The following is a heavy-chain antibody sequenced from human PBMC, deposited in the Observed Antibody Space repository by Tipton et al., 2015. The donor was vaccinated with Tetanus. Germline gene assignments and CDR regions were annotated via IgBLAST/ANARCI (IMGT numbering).Heavy chain of an antibody. J-gene: IGHJ3*02. CDR1: GFTFSSYA. CDR3: ARAGRGSLHDAFDI. D-gene: IGHD6-25*01. Sequence: SLRLSCAASGFTFSSYAMHWVRQAPGKGLEWVAVISYDGSNKYYADSVKGRFTISRDNSKNTLYLQMNSLRAEDTAVYYCARAGRGSLHDAFDIWGQGTMVTVSS. CDR2: ISYDGSNK. V-gene: IGHV3-30-3*01.